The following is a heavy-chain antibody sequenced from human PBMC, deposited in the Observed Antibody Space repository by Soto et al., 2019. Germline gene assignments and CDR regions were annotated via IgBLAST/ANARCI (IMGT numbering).Heavy chain of an antibody. CDR3: ARHTANSGSFDH. D-gene: IGHD3-22*01. V-gene: IGHV1-69*13. Sequence: ASVKVSCKASGGTFSSYAISWVRQAPGQGLEWMGGIIPIFGTANYAQKFQGRVTITADESTSTAYMELSSLRSEDTAVYYCARHTANSGSFDHWGQGIRVTVPS. CDR1: GGTFSSYA. J-gene: IGHJ4*02. CDR2: IIPIFGTA.